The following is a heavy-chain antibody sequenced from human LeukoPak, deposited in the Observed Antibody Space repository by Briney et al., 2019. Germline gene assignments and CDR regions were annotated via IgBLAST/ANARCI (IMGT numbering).Heavy chain of an antibody. J-gene: IGHJ3*02. Sequence: SETLSLTCTVSGGSISTTNYYWGWIRQSPGKGLEWFGCVYYSGSTYYNPSLKSRVTISVDTSKNQFSLKLSSVTAADTAVYYCARIMNIVGATSGAFDIWGQGTMVTVSS. V-gene: IGHV4-39*07. CDR3: ARIMNIVGATSGAFDI. CDR2: VYYSGST. D-gene: IGHD1-26*01. CDR1: GGSISTTNYY.